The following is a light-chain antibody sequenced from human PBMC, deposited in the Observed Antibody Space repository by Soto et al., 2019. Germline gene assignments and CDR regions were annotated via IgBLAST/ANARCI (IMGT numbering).Light chain of an antibody. CDR2: AAS. CDR3: QQSYSTPFT. Sequence: DIQMTQSPSSLSASVGDRVTITCRASQSISSYVNWYQQKPGKAPKLLIYAASSLQSGVPSRFSGSGSGTDFTLTISSLKPEDFATYYCQQSYSTPFTFGPGTKVDIK. CDR1: QSISSY. J-gene: IGKJ3*01. V-gene: IGKV1-39*01.